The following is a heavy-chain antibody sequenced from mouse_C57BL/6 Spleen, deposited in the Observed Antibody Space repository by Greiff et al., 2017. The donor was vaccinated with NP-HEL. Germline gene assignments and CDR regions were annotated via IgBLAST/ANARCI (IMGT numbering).Heavy chain of an antibody. CDR3: ARRGGYDWYFDV. CDR2: INPSTGGT. CDR1: GYSFTGYY. J-gene: IGHJ1*03. D-gene: IGHD2-2*01. Sequence: VQLQQSGPELVKPGASVKISCKASGYSFTGYYMNWVKQSPEKSLEWIGEINPSTGGTTYNQKFKAKATLTVDKSSSTAYMQLKSLTSEDSAVYYCARRGGYDWYFDVWGTGTTVTVSS. V-gene: IGHV1-42*01.